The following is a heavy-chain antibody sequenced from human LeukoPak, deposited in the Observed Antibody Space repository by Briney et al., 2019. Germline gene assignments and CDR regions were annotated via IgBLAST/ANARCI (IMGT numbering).Heavy chain of an antibody. J-gene: IGHJ4*02. D-gene: IGHD6-13*01. CDR3: ARERGGSSALDY. Sequence: SETLSLTCTVSGGSISNYYWSWIRQPAGKGLEWIGRIYTSGTTHYNPSLKSRVTMSVDTSKNQFSLKLSSVTAADTAVYYCARERGGSSALDYWGQGTLVTVSS. CDR2: IYTSGTT. CDR1: GGSISNYY. V-gene: IGHV4-4*07.